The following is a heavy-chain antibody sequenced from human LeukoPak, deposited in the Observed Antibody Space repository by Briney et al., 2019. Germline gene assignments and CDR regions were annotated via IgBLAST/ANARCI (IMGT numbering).Heavy chain of an antibody. CDR1: GGTFSSYA. CDR3: ARGSWAWRKLSGGYFDY. D-gene: IGHD3-10*02. CDR2: IIPIFGTA. V-gene: IGHV1-69*05. J-gene: IGHJ4*02. Sequence: SVTVSCKASGGTFSSYAISWVRQAPGQGLEWMGGIIPIFGTANYAQKFQGRVTITTDESTSTAYMELSSLRSEDTAVYYCARGSWAWRKLSGGYFDYWGQGTLVTVSS.